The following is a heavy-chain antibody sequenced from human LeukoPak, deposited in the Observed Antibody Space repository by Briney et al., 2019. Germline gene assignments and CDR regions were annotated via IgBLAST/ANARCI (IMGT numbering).Heavy chain of an antibody. CDR1: GFTFSNYG. CDR2: IYYSGST. D-gene: IGHD3-16*02. CDR3: ARPNYDYVWGSYRD. Sequence: GSLRLSCAASGFTFSNYGLSWVRQAPGKGLEWIGSIYYSGSTYYNPSLKSRVTISVDTSKNQFSLKLSSVTAADTAVYYCARPNYDYVWGSYRDWGQGTLVTVSS. J-gene: IGHJ4*02. V-gene: IGHV4-38-2*01.